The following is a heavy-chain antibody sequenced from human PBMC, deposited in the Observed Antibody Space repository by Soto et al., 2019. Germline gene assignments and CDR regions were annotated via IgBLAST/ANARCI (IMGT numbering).Heavy chain of an antibody. CDR2: RYYSEST. CDR3: ARTKCSGGSCYSWSLDY. D-gene: IGHD2-15*01. Sequence: SETLSLTCTVSGGSITTGGYYWSWIRQLPGKGLEWIGHRYYSESTYYNPSLKSRVSISLDTSKNQFSLKLSFVTAADTAMYYCARTKCSGGSCYSWSLDYWGQGTPVTVFS. CDR1: GGSITTGGYY. J-gene: IGHJ4*02. V-gene: IGHV4-31*03.